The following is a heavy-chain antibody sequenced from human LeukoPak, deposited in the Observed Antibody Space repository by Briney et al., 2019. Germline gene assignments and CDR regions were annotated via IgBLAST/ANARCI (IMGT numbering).Heavy chain of an antibody. J-gene: IGHJ5*02. CDR2: VYYTGST. CDR1: GDSVTSGGFY. V-gene: IGHV4-39*02. CDR3: ARHSGSGSLSRRFDP. D-gene: IGHD3-10*01. Sequence: SETLSLTCTVSGDSVTSGGFYWAWLRQPPGRGLEWIATVYYTGSTYYNPSLNSPVTISIHTSKNHFSLKLRSVVAPDTAVYYCARHSGSGSLSRRFDPWGQGTLVTVSS.